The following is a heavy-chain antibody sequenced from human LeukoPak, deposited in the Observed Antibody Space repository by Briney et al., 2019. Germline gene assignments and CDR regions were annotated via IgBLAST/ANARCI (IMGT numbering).Heavy chain of an antibody. CDR2: ISWNSGSI. CDR1: GFTFDDYA. Sequence: GRSLRLSCAASGFTFDDYAMHWVRQAPGKGLEWGSGISWNSGSIVYADSVKGRFTISRDNAKNSLYLQMNSLRAEDMALYYCAKAMTTVVTGAFDIWGQGTMVTVSS. CDR3: AKAMTTVVTGAFDI. V-gene: IGHV3-9*03. D-gene: IGHD4-23*01. J-gene: IGHJ3*02.